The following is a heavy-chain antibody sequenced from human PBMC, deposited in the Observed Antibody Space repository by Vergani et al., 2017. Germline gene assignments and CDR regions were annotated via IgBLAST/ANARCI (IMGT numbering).Heavy chain of an antibody. CDR2: IYRTCRT. J-gene: IGHJ4*02. Sequence: QVQLQESGPGLVKPSETLSLTCAVSGFSIDNGYYWDWIRQPPGKGLEWIGSIYRTCRTHFNPSLKSRVTISVDTSNNHFSLRLNSLTAANTAVYYCAGRSGIVYDIFSGTQYFFDFWGQGTLVTVSS. CDR1: GFSIDNGYY. CDR3: AGRSGIVYDIFSGTQYFFDF. V-gene: IGHV4-38-2*01. D-gene: IGHD3-9*01.